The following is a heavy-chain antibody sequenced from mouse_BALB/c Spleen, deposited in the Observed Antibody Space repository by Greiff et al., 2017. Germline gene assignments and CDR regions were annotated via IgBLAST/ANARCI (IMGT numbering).Heavy chain of an antibody. CDR3: TRSAYRYDAMDY. CDR2: IYPGSGST. Sequence: LQHPGSELVRPGASVKLSCKASGYTFTSYWMHWVKQRPGQGLEWIGNIYPGSGSTNYDAKFKSKATLTVDTSSSTAYMQLSSLTSEDSAVYYCTRSAYRYDAMDYWGQGTSVTVSS. J-gene: IGHJ4*01. D-gene: IGHD2-14*01. CDR1: GYTFTSYW. V-gene: IGHV1S22*01.